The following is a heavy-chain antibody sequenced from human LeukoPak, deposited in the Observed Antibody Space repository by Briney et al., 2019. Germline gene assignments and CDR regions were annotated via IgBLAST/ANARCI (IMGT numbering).Heavy chain of an antibody. CDR1: GFTFSSYA. CDR3: ARSLNEYYYDSSGYYSLGDAFDI. V-gene: IGHV3-30-3*01. Sequence: GGSLRLSCAASGFTFSSYAMHWVRQAPGKGLEWVAVISYDGSNKYYADSVKGRFTISRDNSENTLYLQMNSLRAEDTAVYYCARSLNEYYYDSSGYYSLGDAFDIWGQGTMVTVSS. D-gene: IGHD3-22*01. J-gene: IGHJ3*02. CDR2: ISYDGSNK.